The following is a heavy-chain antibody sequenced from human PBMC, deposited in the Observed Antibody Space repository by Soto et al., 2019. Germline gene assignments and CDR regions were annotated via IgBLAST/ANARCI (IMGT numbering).Heavy chain of an antibody. V-gene: IGHV4-4*07. CDR2: IYTSGST. CDR3: ARDRGSYSSGWYKSRGNWFDP. Sequence: SETLSLTCTVSGGSISSYYWSWIRQPAGKGLEWIGRIYTSGSTNYNPSLKSRVTMSVDTSKNQFSLKLSSVTAADTAVYYCARDRGSYSSGWYKSRGNWFDPWGQGTLVTVSS. D-gene: IGHD6-19*01. CDR1: GGSISSYY. J-gene: IGHJ5*02.